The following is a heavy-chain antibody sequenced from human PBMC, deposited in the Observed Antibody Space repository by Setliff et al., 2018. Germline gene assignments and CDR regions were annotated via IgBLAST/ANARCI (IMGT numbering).Heavy chain of an antibody. V-gene: IGHV1-46*01. D-gene: IGHD6-13*01. CDR3: ARGGLAAAGKKGVFEH. J-gene: IGHJ4*02. CDR1: GYTFTNYG. CDR2: INTGGGSA. Sequence: ASVKVSCKASGYTFTNYGINWVPQAPGQGLDWMGTINTGGGSASIVDRFQGRVTMTRDTSTSTVYLELNSLRFDDTAVYDCARGGLAAAGKKGVFEHWGQGTLVTVSS.